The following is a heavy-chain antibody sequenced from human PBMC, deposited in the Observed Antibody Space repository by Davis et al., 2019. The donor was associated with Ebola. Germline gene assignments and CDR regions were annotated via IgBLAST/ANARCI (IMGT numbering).Heavy chain of an antibody. J-gene: IGHJ4*02. CDR3: ARALGIAARASFYFDY. D-gene: IGHD6-6*01. V-gene: IGHV4-30-4*01. CDR2: IYYSGST. CDR1: GGSINSGDYY. Sequence: MPSETLSLTCTVSGGSINSGDYYWSWIRQPPEKGLEWIGYIYYSGSTYYNQSLKSRVTMSIDTSRNQFSLQLSSLTAADTAVYYCARALGIAARASFYFDYWGPGTLVTGSS.